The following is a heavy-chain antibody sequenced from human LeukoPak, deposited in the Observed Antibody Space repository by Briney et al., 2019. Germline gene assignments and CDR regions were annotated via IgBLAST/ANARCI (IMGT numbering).Heavy chain of an antibody. CDR2: IYPGDSAT. CDR1: GYSFTAYW. Sequence: GESLKISCWGSGYSFTAYWIAWVRQMPGKGLEWMATIYPGDSATTYSPSFQGQVTISADKSITTAYLQWSSLKASDTAMYYCARPAAGLGGFDYWGQGTLVTVSS. V-gene: IGHV5-51*01. CDR3: ARPAAGLGGFDY. J-gene: IGHJ4*02. D-gene: IGHD3-16*01.